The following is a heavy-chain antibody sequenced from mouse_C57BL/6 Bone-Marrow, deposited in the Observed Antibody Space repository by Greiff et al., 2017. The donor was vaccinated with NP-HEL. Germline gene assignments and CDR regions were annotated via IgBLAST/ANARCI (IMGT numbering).Heavy chain of an antibody. D-gene: IGHD1-1*01. J-gene: IGHJ3*01. CDR3: TEDYGSSRGFAY. Sequence: EVKLMESGGGLVQPGGSMKLSCVASGFTFSNYWMNWVRQSPEKGLEWVAQIRLKSDNYATHYAESVKGRFTISRDDSKSSVYLQMNNLRAEDTGIYYCTEDYGSSRGFAYWGQGTLVTVSA. CDR2: IRLKSDNYAT. V-gene: IGHV6-3*01. CDR1: GFTFSNYW.